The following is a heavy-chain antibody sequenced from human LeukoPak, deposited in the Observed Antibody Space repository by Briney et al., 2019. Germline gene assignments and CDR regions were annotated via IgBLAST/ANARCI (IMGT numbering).Heavy chain of an antibody. J-gene: IGHJ3*02. Sequence: SVKVSCKASGGTFSSYAISWVRQAPGQGLEWMGGIIPIFGTANYAQKFQGRVTITADESTSTAYMELSSLRSEDTAVYYCARGRSSYYDILTGYSPDAFDIWGQGTMVTVSS. D-gene: IGHD3-9*01. CDR2: IIPIFGTA. V-gene: IGHV1-69*13. CDR3: ARGRSSYYDILTGYSPDAFDI. CDR1: GGTFSSYA.